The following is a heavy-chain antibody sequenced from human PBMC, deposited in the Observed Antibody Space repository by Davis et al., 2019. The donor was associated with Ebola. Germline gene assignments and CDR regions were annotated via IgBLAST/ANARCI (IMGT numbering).Heavy chain of an antibody. CDR3: ARLLVRGWGYSEY. CDR1: GYSISSEYY. D-gene: IGHD6-6*01. CDR2: IYHSGNT. V-gene: IGHV4-38-2*02. J-gene: IGHJ4*02. Sequence: SETLSLTCTVSGYSISSEYYWGWIRQPPGKGLEWIGSIYHSGNTHYNPSLKSRVTISVDTSKNQFSLKLSSVTAADTAVYYCARLLVRGWGYSEYWGQGTLVTVSS.